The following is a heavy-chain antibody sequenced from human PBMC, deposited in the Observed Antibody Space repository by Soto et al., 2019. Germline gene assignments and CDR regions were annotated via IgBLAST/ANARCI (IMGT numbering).Heavy chain of an antibody. V-gene: IGHV4-39*01. D-gene: IGHD1-26*01. CDR3: ASHYQFDSGSYPYFDY. CDR1: GGSISSSSYY. CDR2: IYYSGST. Sequence: TCTVSGGSISSSSYYWGWILQPPGKGLEWIGSIYYSGSTYYNPSLKSRVTISVDTSKNQFSLKLSSVTAADTAVYYCASHYQFDSGSYPYFDYWGQGTLLTVSS. J-gene: IGHJ4*02.